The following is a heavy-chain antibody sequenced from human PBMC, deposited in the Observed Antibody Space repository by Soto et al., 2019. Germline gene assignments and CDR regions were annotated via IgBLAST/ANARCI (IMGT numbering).Heavy chain of an antibody. CDR3: AAYDSIAWKFDY. J-gene: IGHJ4*02. V-gene: IGHV1-58*01. D-gene: IGHD3-22*01. CDR1: GFTFTSSA. Sequence: SVKVSCKASGFTFTSSAVQWVRQARGQRLEWIGWIVVGSGNTNYAQKFQERVTITRDLSTSTAYMELSSLRSEDTAVYYCAAYDSIAWKFDYWGQGTLVTVSS. CDR2: IVVGSGNT.